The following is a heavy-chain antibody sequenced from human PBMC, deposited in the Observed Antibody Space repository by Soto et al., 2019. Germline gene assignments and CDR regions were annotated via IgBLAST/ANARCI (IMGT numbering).Heavy chain of an antibody. CDR1: GFTFSSYS. Sequence: GGSLRLSCAASGFTFSSYSMNWVRQAPGKGLEWVSYISSGSSTIYYADSVKGRFTISRDNAKNSLYLQMNSLRDEDTAVYYCASVSSTTDYYYYGMDVWGQGTTVTVSS. J-gene: IGHJ6*02. CDR2: ISSGSSTI. D-gene: IGHD2-15*01. CDR3: ASVSSTTDYYYYGMDV. V-gene: IGHV3-48*02.